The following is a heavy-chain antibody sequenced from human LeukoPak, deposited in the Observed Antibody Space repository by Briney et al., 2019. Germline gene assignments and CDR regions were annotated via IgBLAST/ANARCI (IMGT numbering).Heavy chain of an antibody. CDR2: INPNRGGT. Sequence: ASVTVSCKASGYTFTGYYMHWVRQAPGQGLEWMGRINPNRGGTNYAQKCQGRVTMTRETSISTAYMELSRLRSDDTAVYYCARVMGYDYVWGSTSVSAFDIWGQGTMVTVSS. V-gene: IGHV1-2*06. D-gene: IGHD3-16*01. J-gene: IGHJ3*02. CDR1: GYTFTGYY. CDR3: ARVMGYDYVWGSTSVSAFDI.